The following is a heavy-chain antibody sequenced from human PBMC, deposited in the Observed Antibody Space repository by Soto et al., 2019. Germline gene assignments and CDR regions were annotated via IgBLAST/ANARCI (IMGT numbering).Heavy chain of an antibody. CDR1: GFTFSSYA. CDR2: ISGSGGST. CDR3: AKSPYPWGAFDI. V-gene: IGHV3-23*01. Sequence: PGGSLRLSCAASGFTFSSYAMSWVRQVPGKGLEWVSAISGSGGSTYYADSVKGRFTISRDNSKNTLYLQMNSLRAEDTAVYYCAKSPYPWGAFDIWGQGTMVTVSS. J-gene: IGHJ3*02. D-gene: IGHD1-26*01.